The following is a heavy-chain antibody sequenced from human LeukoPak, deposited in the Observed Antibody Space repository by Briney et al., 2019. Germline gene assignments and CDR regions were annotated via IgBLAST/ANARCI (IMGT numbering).Heavy chain of an antibody. J-gene: IGHJ4*02. D-gene: IGHD3-10*01. CDR2: IYSGGST. CDR3: AKSPRWFGEKAYYFDY. CDR1: GFTVSSNY. Sequence: GGSLRLSCAASGFTVSSNYMSWVRQAPGKGLEWVSVIYSGGSTYYADSVKGRFTISRDNSKNTLYLQMNSLRAEDTAVYYCAKSPRWFGEKAYYFDYWGQGTLVTVSS. V-gene: IGHV3-53*01.